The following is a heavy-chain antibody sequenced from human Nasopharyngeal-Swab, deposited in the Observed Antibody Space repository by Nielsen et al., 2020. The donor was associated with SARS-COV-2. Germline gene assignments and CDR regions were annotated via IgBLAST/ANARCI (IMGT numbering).Heavy chain of an antibody. CDR3: ATGFRDSSSLHY. CDR1: GFSVIYQY. V-gene: IGHV3-66*01. J-gene: IGHJ4*02. D-gene: IGHD6-6*01. CDR2: IYSGGGT. Sequence: GGSLRLSCAASGFSVIYQYMSWVRQAPGKGLEWVSYIYSGGGTYYADSVKGRFTISRDNSKSTLYLQMNSLRAEDAGVYYCATGFRDSSSLHYWGQGTLVTVSS.